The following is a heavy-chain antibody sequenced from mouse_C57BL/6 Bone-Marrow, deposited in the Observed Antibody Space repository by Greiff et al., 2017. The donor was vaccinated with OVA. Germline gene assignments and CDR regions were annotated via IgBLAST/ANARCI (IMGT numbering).Heavy chain of an antibody. Sequence: QVQLQQPGAELVMPGASVKLSCKASGYTFTSYWMHWVKQRPGQGLEWIGEIDPYDSYTNYNQKFKGKSTLTVDKSYSTAYMQLRSLPSESSAVYDCARPARGLLFDYWGQGTTRTVSS. J-gene: IGHJ2*01. CDR2: IDPYDSYT. V-gene: IGHV1-69*01. CDR3: ARPARGLLFDY. CDR1: GYTFTSYW. D-gene: IGHD2-3*01.